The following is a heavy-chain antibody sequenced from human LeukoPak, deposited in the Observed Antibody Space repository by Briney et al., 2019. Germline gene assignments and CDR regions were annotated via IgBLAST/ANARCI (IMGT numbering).Heavy chain of an antibody. V-gene: IGHV3-48*03. Sequence: PGGSLRLSCAASGFTFSSYEMNWVRQAPGKGLEWVSYISSSGSTIYYADSVKGRFTISRDNAKNSLYLQMNSLRAEDTAVYYCVSGSCGWFDDNWFAPWGQGTLVTVSS. CDR3: VSGSCGWFDDNWFAP. CDR1: GFTFSSYE. D-gene: IGHD6-19*01. J-gene: IGHJ5*02. CDR2: ISSSGSTI.